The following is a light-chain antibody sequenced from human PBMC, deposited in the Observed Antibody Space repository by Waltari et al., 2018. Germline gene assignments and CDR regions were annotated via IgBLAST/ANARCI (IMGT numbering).Light chain of an antibody. Sequence: QSALTQPASVSGSPGQSIAISCTGTSSDVGGYNAGSWYQQHPGKVPKLVIYYVSNRPSGVSNRFSGSKSGNTASLTISGLQADDEADYYCSSFTSTTTLIFGGGTKLTVL. J-gene: IGLJ2*01. CDR2: YVS. CDR1: SSDVGGYNA. CDR3: SSFTSTTTLI. V-gene: IGLV2-14*03.